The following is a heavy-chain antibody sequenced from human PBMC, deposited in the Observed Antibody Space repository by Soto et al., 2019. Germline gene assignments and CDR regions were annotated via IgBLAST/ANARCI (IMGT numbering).Heavy chain of an antibody. V-gene: IGHV3-30*18. Sequence: GGSLRLSCAASGFTFSNYGMHWVRQPPGKGLEWVAVIFYDGSNTFYADSVKGRFTISRDNSKNTLYLQMNSLRAEDTAVYYCAKDHVYSGYPRVFDYWGQGTLVTVSS. CDR2: IFYDGSNT. J-gene: IGHJ4*02. D-gene: IGHD5-12*01. CDR1: GFTFSNYG. CDR3: AKDHVYSGYPRVFDY.